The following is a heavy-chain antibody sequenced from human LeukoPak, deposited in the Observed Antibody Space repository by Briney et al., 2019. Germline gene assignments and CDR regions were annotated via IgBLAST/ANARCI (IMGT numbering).Heavy chain of an antibody. V-gene: IGHV3-30*02. Sequence: GGSLRLSCAASGFTFSSYGMHWVRQAPGKGLEWVAFIRYDGSNKYYADSVKGRFTISRDNSKNTLYLQMNSLRAEDTAVYYCAKDGGFLTGYLTTCAYWGQGTLVTVSS. CDR2: IRYDGSNK. CDR1: GFTFSSYG. CDR3: AKDGGFLTGYLTTCAY. D-gene: IGHD3-9*01. J-gene: IGHJ4*02.